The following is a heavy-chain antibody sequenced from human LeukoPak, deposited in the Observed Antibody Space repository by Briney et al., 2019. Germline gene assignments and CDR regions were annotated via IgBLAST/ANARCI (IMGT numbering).Heavy chain of an antibody. CDR2: ISSSSSTI. CDR1: GFXFTDVW. J-gene: IGHJ3*02. Sequence: GGSLRLSCTASGFXFTDVWMSWVRQAPGKGLEWVSYISSSSSTIYYADSVKGRFTISRDNAKNSLYLQMNSLRDEDTAVYYCARVGYAFDIWGQGTMVTVSS. V-gene: IGHV3-48*02. CDR3: ARVGYAFDI.